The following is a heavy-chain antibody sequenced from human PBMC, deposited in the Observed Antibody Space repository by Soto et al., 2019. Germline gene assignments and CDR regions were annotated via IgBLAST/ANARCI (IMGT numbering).Heavy chain of an antibody. J-gene: IGHJ4*01. V-gene: IGHV3-9*01. CDR2: ISWNSISM. CDR1: GFTFDHYA. D-gene: IGHD1-26*01. Sequence: EVQLVESGGGLVQPGRSLRLSCAASGFTFDHYAMHWVRQAPGKGLEWVSGISWNSISMGYADSVKGRFTISRDNAKNSLYLQMNSLRAEDTALYYCAKYGSYGDWGQEPWSPSPQ. CDR3: AKYGSYGD.